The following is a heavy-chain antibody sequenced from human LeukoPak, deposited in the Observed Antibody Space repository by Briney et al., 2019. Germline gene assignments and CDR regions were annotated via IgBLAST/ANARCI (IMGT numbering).Heavy chain of an antibody. Sequence: GGSLRLSCAASGFTFGNYAMHWVRQAPGKGLEWVAVISYDGSNKYYTDSVKGRFSISRDNSKNTLYLEMNSLRLEDTAVYYCARDGEQWLVTWFDPWGQGTLVTVAS. V-gene: IGHV3-30-3*01. CDR2: ISYDGSNK. CDR3: ARDGEQWLVTWFDP. J-gene: IGHJ5*02. CDR1: GFTFGNYA. D-gene: IGHD6-19*01.